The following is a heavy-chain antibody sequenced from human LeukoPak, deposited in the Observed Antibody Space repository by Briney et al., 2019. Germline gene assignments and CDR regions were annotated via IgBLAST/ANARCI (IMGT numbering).Heavy chain of an antibody. D-gene: IGHD6-13*01. CDR3: AKSPIAAPRYNFMDV. CDR2: ISYDGSNK. CDR1: GFTFSSYA. Sequence: GGSLRLSCAASGFTFSSYAMHWVRQAPGKGLEWVAVISYDGSNKYYADSVKGRFTITRDNSKNTLYLQMISLRAEDTAVYFCAKSPIAAPRYNFMDVWGKGTMVIVSS. V-gene: IGHV3-30*14. J-gene: IGHJ6*03.